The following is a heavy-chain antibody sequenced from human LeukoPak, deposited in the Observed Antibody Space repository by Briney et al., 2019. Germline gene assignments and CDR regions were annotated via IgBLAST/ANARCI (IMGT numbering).Heavy chain of an antibody. D-gene: IGHD3-9*01. CDR2: IWYDGSNK. J-gene: IGHJ4*02. CDR3: ARGSHYDILTGYSYYFDY. V-gene: IGHV3-33*01. Sequence: GGSLRLSCAASGFTFSSYGMHWVRQAPGKGLEWVAVIWYDGSNKYYADSVKGRFTISRDNSKNRLYLQMNSLRAEDTAVYYCARGSHYDILTGYSYYFDYWGQGTLVTVSS. CDR1: GFTFSSYG.